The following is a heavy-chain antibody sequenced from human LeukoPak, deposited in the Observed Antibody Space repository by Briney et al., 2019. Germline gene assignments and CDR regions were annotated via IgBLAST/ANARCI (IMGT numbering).Heavy chain of an antibody. CDR3: AKDRSLITAGGTFDY. D-gene: IGHD6-13*01. V-gene: IGHV3-30*18. J-gene: IGHJ4*02. CDR1: GFTFSTYG. CDR2: ISYDGSNK. Sequence: GGSLRLSCAASGFTFSTYGMHWVRQAPGKGLEWVAVISYDGSNKYYADSVKGRFTISRDNSKNTLYLQMNSLRAEDTAVYHCAKDRSLITAGGTFDYWGQGTLVTVSS.